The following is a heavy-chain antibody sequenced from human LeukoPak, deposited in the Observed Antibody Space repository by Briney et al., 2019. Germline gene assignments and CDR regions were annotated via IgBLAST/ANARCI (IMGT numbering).Heavy chain of an antibody. D-gene: IGHD3-22*01. V-gene: IGHV4-38-2*02. CDR2: INHSGST. CDR3: ARGPYYSSPSMLQH. Sequence: SGTLSLTCTVSGYSISNGYYWGWIRQPPGKGLEWIGEINHSGSTNYNPSLKSRVTVSVDASKNQFSLKLSSVTAADTAVYYCARGPYYSSPSMLQHWGQGTLVTVSS. CDR1: GYSISNGYY. J-gene: IGHJ1*01.